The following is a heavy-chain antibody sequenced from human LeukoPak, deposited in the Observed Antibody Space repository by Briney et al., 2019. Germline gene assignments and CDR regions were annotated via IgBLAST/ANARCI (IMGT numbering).Heavy chain of an antibody. Sequence: GGSLRLSCAASGFTFSSYGMHWVRQAPGKGLEWVAVISYDGNNKYYADSVKGRFTISRDNSKNTLYLQMNSLRAEDTAVYYCAKDSSYSSSSFFDYWGQGTLVTVSS. CDR2: ISYDGNNK. D-gene: IGHD6-13*01. CDR1: GFTFSSYG. V-gene: IGHV3-30*18. J-gene: IGHJ4*02. CDR3: AKDSSYSSSSFFDY.